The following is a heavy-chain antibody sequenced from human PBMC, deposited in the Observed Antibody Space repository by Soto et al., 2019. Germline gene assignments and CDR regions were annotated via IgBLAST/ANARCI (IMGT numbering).Heavy chain of an antibody. CDR2: IYYSGST. D-gene: IGHD3-3*01. J-gene: IGHJ5*02. Sequence: SETLSLTCTVSGGSIGSYYWSWIRQPPGKGLEWIGYIYYSGSTNYNPSLKSRVTISVDTSKNQFSLKLSSVTAADTAVYYCARILKDWFDPWGQGTLVTVSS. V-gene: IGHV4-59*01. CDR1: GGSIGSYY. CDR3: ARILKDWFDP.